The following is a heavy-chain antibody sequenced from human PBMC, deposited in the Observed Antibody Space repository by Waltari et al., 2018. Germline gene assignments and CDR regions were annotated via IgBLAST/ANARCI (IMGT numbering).Heavy chain of an antibody. CDR3: GRIAFGDDGGYFQY. J-gene: IGHJ1*01. D-gene: IGHD4-17*01. V-gene: IGHV4-39*05. Sequence: QLQLQESGPGLVRPSETPSPTCTVSGGSITTNYNWAWIRQPPGKGLEWMGNMQYRGSTFYNPSLMSRVTISLDTSKNQFSLTLTSVDAADTAVYFCGRIAFGDDGGYFQYWGQGTLVTVSS. CDR2: MQYRGST. CDR1: GGSITTNYN.